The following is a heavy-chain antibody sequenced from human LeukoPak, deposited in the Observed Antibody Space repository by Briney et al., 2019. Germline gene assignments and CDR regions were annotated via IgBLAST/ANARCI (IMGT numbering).Heavy chain of an antibody. CDR1: GGSFSGYY. Sequence: PSETLSLTCAVYGGSFSGYYWSWIRQPPGKGLEWIGEINHSGSTNYNPSLKSRVTISVDTSKNQFSLELSSVTAADTAVYYCARGRSGSYYGAFDIWGQGTMVTVSS. CDR3: ARGRSGSYYGAFDI. CDR2: INHSGST. J-gene: IGHJ3*02. V-gene: IGHV4-34*01. D-gene: IGHD1-26*01.